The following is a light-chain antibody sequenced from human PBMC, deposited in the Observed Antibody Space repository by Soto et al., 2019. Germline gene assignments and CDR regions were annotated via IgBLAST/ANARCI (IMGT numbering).Light chain of an antibody. CDR3: LLSYNAARV. Sequence: QAVVTQEPSLTVSPGGTVTLPCGPSTGAVTSNHHPYWFQQKAGQSPRTLIYDTSNKHSCTPARFSGSLLGDKAALTLSGAQPDDEAQYYCLLSYNAARVFGGGTKLTVL. V-gene: IGLV7-46*01. CDR1: TGAVTSNHH. J-gene: IGLJ2*01. CDR2: DTS.